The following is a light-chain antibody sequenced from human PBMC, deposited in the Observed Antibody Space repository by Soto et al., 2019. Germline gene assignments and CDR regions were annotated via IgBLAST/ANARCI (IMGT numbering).Light chain of an antibody. CDR2: AND. V-gene: IGLV1-47*02. Sequence: QSVLTQPPSASGTPGQTVTISCSGSRTNIGTNYVYWYQQFPGTAPKLLIFANDKRPSGVPERFSASKSGTSVSLAISGLRSEDEAEYFCSAWDDRLSVVFGGGTKLTVL. CDR3: SAWDDRLSVV. J-gene: IGLJ3*02. CDR1: RTNIGTNY.